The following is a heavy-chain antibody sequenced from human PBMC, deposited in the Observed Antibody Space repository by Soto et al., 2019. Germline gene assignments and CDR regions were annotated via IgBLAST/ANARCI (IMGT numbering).Heavy chain of an antibody. D-gene: IGHD2-15*01. CDR3: AREYCSGGSCYSEEYYFDY. Sequence: QVQLVQSGAEVKKPGSSVKVSCKASGGTFSSYTISWVRQAPGQGLEWMGRIIPILGIANYAQKFQGRVTITADKSTSKAYMELSSLRSEDTAVYYCAREYCSGGSCYSEEYYFDYWGQGTLVTVSS. CDR2: IIPILGIA. V-gene: IGHV1-69*08. J-gene: IGHJ4*02. CDR1: GGTFSSYT.